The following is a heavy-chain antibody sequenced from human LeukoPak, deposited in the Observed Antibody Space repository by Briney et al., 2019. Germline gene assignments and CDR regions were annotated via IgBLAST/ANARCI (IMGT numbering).Heavy chain of an antibody. Sequence: AGGSLRLSCAASGFTFSNHGMHWVRQAPGKGLEWVADMWYDGSNKYYADSAKGRFTISRDDSKSTLYLQMNSLRAEDTVVYHCEGGIRYSSGPVGDYWGQGTLVTVSS. V-gene: IGHV3-33*01. CDR1: GFTFSNHG. CDR3: EGGIRYSSGPVGDY. D-gene: IGHD6-19*01. CDR2: MWYDGSNK. J-gene: IGHJ4*02.